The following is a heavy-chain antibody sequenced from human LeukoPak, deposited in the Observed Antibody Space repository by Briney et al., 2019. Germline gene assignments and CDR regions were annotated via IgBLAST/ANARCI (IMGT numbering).Heavy chain of an antibody. CDR2: ISSSGSTI. Sequence: GGSLRLSCAASGFTFSDYYMSWIRRAPGKGLEWVSYISSSGSTIYYADSVKGRFTIPRDNAKNSLYLQMNSLRAEDTAVYYCARGGSEMATNPFDYWGQGTLVTVSS. CDR1: GFTFSDYY. J-gene: IGHJ4*02. V-gene: IGHV3-11*01. CDR3: ARGGSEMATNPFDY. D-gene: IGHD5-24*01.